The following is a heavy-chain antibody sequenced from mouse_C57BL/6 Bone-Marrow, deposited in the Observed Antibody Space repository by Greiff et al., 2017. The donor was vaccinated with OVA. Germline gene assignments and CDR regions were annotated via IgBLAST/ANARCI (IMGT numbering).Heavy chain of an antibody. Sequence: QVQLQQSGAELARPGASVKMSCKASGYTFTSYTMHWVKQRPGQGLEWIGYINPSSGYTKYNQKFKDKATLTADKSSSTAYMQLISLTSEDSAVYYCARGGLLRWYFDVWGTGTTVTVSS. CDR3: ARGGLLRWYFDV. D-gene: IGHD1-1*01. V-gene: IGHV1-4*01. J-gene: IGHJ1*03. CDR1: GYTFTSYT. CDR2: INPSSGYT.